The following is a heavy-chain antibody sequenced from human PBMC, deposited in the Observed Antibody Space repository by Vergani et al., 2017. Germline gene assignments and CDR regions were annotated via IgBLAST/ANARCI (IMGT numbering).Heavy chain of an antibody. CDR1: GGTFSSYA. D-gene: IGHD3-3*01. Sequence: QLVQSGPEVKKPGTSVKVSCKASGGTFSSYAISWVRQAPGQGLEWMGGIIPIFGIANYAQKFQGRVTITADKSTSTAYMELSSLRSEDTAVYYCARDGSYDFWSGYQGAYNWFDPWGQGTLVTVSS. V-gene: IGHV1-69*17. J-gene: IGHJ5*02. CDR3: ARDGSYDFWSGYQGAYNWFDP. CDR2: IIPIFGIA.